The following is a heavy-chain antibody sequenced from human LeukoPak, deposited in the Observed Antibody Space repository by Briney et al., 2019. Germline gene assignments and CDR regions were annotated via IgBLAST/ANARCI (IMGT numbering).Heavy chain of an antibody. D-gene: IGHD3-10*01. CDR2: ISAYNGKT. V-gene: IGHV1-18*01. J-gene: IGHJ4*02. Sequence: VKVSCKASGYTFTRYGISWVRQAPGQGLEWMGWISAYNGKTNYAQKLQGRVTMTTDTSTSTAYMELRSLGSDDTAVYYCARAPPMVRGAPNFDYWGQGTLVTVSS. CDR3: ARAPPMVRGAPNFDY. CDR1: GYTFTRYG.